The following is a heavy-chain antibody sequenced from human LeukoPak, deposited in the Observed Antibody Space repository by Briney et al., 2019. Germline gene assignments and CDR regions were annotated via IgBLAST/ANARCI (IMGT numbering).Heavy chain of an antibody. J-gene: IGHJ4*01. CDR2: IISSGSYI. CDR1: GFTFSIYN. Sequence: GGSLRLSCAASGFTFSIYNMDWVRQAPGKGLEWVSSIISSGSYIYYADSVKGRFTISRDNAKNSLYLQMNSLKIEDTAVYYCTKLARAPRDFDYWGQGTLVTVSS. CDR3: TKLARAPRDFDY. D-gene: IGHD2-8*01. V-gene: IGHV3-21*04.